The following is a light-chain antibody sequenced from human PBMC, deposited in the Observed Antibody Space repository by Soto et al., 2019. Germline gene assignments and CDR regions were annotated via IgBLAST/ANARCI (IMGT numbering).Light chain of an antibody. V-gene: IGLV2-8*01. CDR2: EVS. CDR3: SSYGGSNNLV. Sequence: QSALTQPASVSGSPGQSITISCTGTSSDVGSYDYVSWYQQHPGKAPKLVIYEVSKRPSGVPDRFSGSKSGNTASLTVSGLQAEDEADYYCSSYGGSNNLVFGGGTKLTVL. CDR1: SSDVGSYDY. J-gene: IGLJ3*02.